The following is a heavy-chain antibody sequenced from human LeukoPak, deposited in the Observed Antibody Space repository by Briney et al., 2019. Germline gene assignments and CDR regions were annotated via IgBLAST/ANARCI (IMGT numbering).Heavy chain of an antibody. CDR3: ARGPVQLLWFGELSYVFDY. J-gene: IGHJ4*02. CDR1: GYTFTGYY. CDR2: FNPNSGGT. Sequence: ASVKVSCKASGYTFTGYYMHWVRQAPGQGLEWMGWFNPNSGGTNYAQKFQGRVTMTRDTSISTAYMELSRLRSDDTAVYYCARGPVQLLWFGELSYVFDYWGQGTLVTVSS. V-gene: IGHV1-2*02. D-gene: IGHD3-10*01.